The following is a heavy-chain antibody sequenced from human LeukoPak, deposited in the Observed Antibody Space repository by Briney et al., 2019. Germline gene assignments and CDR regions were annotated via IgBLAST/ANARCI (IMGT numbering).Heavy chain of an antibody. Sequence: SVKVSCKASGGTFSSYAISWVRQAPGQGLEWMGRIIPIFGTANYAQKFQGRVTITTDESTSTAYMELSSLRSEDTAVYYCASDTAMATFDYWGQGTLVTVSS. CDR2: IIPIFGTA. D-gene: IGHD5-18*01. J-gene: IGHJ4*02. CDR1: GGTFSSYA. CDR3: ASDTAMATFDY. V-gene: IGHV1-69*05.